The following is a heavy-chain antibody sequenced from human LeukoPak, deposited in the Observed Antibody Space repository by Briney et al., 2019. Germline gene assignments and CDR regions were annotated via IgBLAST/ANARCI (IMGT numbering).Heavy chain of an antibody. CDR3: ARGPTVGATTYYFDY. Sequence: SETLSLTCTVSGGSISSSSYYWGWIRQPPGKGLEWIGEINHSGSTNYNPSLKSRVTIPVDTSKNQFSLKLSSVTAADTAVYYCARGPTVGATTYYFDYWGQGTLVTVSS. CDR2: INHSGST. V-gene: IGHV4-39*07. CDR1: GGSISSSSYY. J-gene: IGHJ4*02. D-gene: IGHD1-26*01.